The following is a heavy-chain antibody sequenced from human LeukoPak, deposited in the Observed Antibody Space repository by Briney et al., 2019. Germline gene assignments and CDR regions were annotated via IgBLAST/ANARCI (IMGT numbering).Heavy chain of an antibody. CDR3: ARDYDPLTGYYPFDY. CDR2: INPSGGST. D-gene: IGHD3-9*01. Sequence: GASVKVSCKASGYTFTSYYMHWVRQAPGQGLEWMGIINPSGGSTSYAQKFQGRVTMTRDMSTSTVYMELSSLRSEDTAVYYCARDYDPLTGYYPFDYWGQGTLVTVSS. V-gene: IGHV1-46*01. J-gene: IGHJ4*02. CDR1: GYTFTSYY.